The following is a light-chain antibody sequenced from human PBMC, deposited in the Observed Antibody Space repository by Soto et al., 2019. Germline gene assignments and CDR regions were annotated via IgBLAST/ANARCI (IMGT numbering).Light chain of an antibody. CDR2: AAS. Sequence: DIQMTQSPSSVSASVGDKVTITCRASQDLTSWLAWYQQKPGKAPKLLISAASSLQSGVPSRFSGSGSGTDFTLTISSLQPDDFATYYCQQYNSYSITFGQGTRLEIK. CDR3: QQYNSYSIT. V-gene: IGKV1D-16*01. CDR1: QDLTSW. J-gene: IGKJ5*01.